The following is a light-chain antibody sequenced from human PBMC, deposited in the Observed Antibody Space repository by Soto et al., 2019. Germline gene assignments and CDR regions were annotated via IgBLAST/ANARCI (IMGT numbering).Light chain of an antibody. CDR2: GAS. CDR3: QQYNAWTWT. Sequence: EIALTQSPGTLSLSPGERATLSCRASQSVGTNLAWFQQKPGQAPRLLMYGASTWASGIPARFSGSGSGTDFTLTISSLQSEDFAVYYCQQYNAWTWTFGQGTKVDIK. J-gene: IGKJ1*01. CDR1: QSVGTN. V-gene: IGKV3-15*01.